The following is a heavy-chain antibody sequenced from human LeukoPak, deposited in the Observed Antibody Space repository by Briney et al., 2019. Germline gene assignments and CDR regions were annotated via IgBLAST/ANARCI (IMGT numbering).Heavy chain of an antibody. J-gene: IGHJ4*02. Sequence: GVSLRLSCVGSGFSFSTYDMGWVRQTPGKGLEWVSASTTGGYTEDADSVKGRFTISRDNSQNTLFLQMHSLRAEDTAVYYCAKKPATIKFPFDIWGQGTLVTVSP. CDR2: STTGGYT. V-gene: IGHV3-23*01. CDR3: AKKPATIKFPFDI. CDR1: GFSFSTYD. D-gene: IGHD5-24*01.